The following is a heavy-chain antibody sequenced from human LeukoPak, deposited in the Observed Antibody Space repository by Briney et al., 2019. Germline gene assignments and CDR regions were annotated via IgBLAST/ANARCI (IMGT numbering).Heavy chain of an antibody. J-gene: IGHJ3*02. V-gene: IGHV3-48*02. Sequence: QAGGSLRLSCAASGFTFSSYSMNWVRQAPGKGLEWVSYISSSSSTIYYADSVKGRFTISRDNAKNSLYLQMNSLRDEDTAVYYCARPTSLSLGDAFDIWGQGTMVTVSS. D-gene: IGHD3-10*01. CDR1: GFTFSSYS. CDR2: ISSSSSTI. CDR3: ARPTSLSLGDAFDI.